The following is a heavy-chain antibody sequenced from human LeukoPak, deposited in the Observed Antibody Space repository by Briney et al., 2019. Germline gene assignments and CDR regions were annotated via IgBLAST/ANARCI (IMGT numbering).Heavy chain of an antibody. CDR3: ARDLDGYYGSGSYIAFDI. D-gene: IGHD3-10*01. J-gene: IGHJ3*02. V-gene: IGHV3-7*01. Sequence: PGGSLRLSCEASGFTFSNYWMGWVRQAPGKGLEWVANINQDGSEKYYVESVKGRFTISRDNAKNSLYLQMNSLRAEDTAVYYCARDLDGYYGSGSYIAFDIWGQGTMVTVSS. CDR1: GFTFSNYW. CDR2: INQDGSEK.